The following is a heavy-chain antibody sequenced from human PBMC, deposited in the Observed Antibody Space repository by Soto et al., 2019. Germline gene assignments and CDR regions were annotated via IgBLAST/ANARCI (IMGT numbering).Heavy chain of an antibody. CDR2: IYHDGST. Sequence: QLQLQDSGSGLVKPSQTLALTCAVSGGSISSGGSSWSWIRQPPGKGLEWIGYIYHDGSTYYNPSLKSRVTISLDRSKNQFSLNLSSVTAADTALYYCAREDGMATNASDIWGQGTMVTVSS. V-gene: IGHV4-30-2*01. CDR3: AREDGMATNASDI. CDR1: GGSISSGGSS. D-gene: IGHD5-12*01. J-gene: IGHJ3*02.